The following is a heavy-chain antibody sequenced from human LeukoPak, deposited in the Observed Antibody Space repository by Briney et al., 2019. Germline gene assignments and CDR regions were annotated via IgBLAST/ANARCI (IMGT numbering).Heavy chain of an antibody. V-gene: IGHV4-59*01. CDR1: GGSISSYY. Sequence: SETLSFTCTVSGGSISSYYWSWIRQPPGKGLEWIGYIYYSGSTNYNPSLKSRVTISVDTSKNQFSLKLSSVTAADTAVYYCARVGGWTGWFDPWGQGTLVTVSS. J-gene: IGHJ5*02. CDR2: IYYSGST. D-gene: IGHD6-19*01. CDR3: ARVGGWTGWFDP.